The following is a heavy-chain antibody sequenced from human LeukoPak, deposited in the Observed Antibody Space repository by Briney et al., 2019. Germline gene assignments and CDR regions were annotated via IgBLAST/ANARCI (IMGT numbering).Heavy chain of an antibody. Sequence: GGSLTLSCAASGFTFSAYWMTWVRQAPGKGLEWVANINPDGSEKHYVDSVKGRFTISRDNSKNTLFLQINSLRVDDTAIYYCAGPYINGPPFDHWGQGTLVTVSS. CDR1: GFTFSAYW. V-gene: IGHV3-7*01. J-gene: IGHJ4*02. CDR3: AGPYINGPPFDH. CDR2: INPDGSEK. D-gene: IGHD2-8*01.